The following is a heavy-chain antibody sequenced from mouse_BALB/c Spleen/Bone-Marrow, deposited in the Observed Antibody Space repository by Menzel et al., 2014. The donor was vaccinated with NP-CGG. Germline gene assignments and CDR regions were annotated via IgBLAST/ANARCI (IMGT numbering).Heavy chain of an antibody. CDR1: GFNIKDTH. D-gene: IGHD1-1*01. CDR3: SRDYGGTAWFAC. CDR2: IDPANGNT. J-gene: IGHJ3*01. V-gene: IGHV14-3*02. Sequence: EVQLQQSGAELVKPGASVKLSCTASGFNIKDTHMHWVKQGPEQGLEWIGRIDPANGNTKYDPNFQGKATITADTSSNTAYLQLSSLTSEDTAVYSCSRDYGGTAWFACWGHGTLVTVSA.